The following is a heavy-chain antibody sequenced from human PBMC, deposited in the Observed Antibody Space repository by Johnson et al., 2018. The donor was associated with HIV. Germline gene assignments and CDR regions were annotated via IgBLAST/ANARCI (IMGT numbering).Heavy chain of an antibody. CDR1: GFTFSSYA. CDR2: IRYDGSNK. D-gene: IGHD3-16*02. V-gene: IGHV3-33*08. Sequence: QVQLVESGGGVVQPGRSLRLSCAASGFTFSSYAMHWVRQAPGKGLEWVAFIRYDGSNKYYADSVKGRFTISRDNSKNTLYLQMNSLRAEDTAVYYCARDRTSYGWIHDAFDIWGQGTMVTVSS. CDR3: ARDRTSYGWIHDAFDI. J-gene: IGHJ3*02.